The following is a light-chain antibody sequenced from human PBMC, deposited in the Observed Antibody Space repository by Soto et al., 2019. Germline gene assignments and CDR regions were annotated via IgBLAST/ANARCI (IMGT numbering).Light chain of an antibody. J-gene: IGKJ1*01. CDR1: QSISTW. Sequence: DIQMTQSPSTLSASVGDRVTITCRASQSISTWLAWYQQKPGKAPKLLIYKASSLQSGVPSRFSGSGSGTEFTLTITSLQPDDFATDDCQQYNVKSRTFGLGTKVEV. V-gene: IGKV1-5*03. CDR3: QQYNVKSRT. CDR2: KAS.